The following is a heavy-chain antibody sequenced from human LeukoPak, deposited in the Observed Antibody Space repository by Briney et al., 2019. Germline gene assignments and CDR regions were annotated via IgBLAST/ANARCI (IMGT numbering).Heavy chain of an antibody. D-gene: IGHD3-10*01. Sequence: ASVKVSCKASGDAFISNSFVWVRQAPGQGLEWVAWINPYNGNTDSAHRFQDRVTMTTDTSTSTAYMELRTLRSDDTAMCFCASTRILSGGSFDAWGQGTMVIVSS. CDR2: INPYNGNT. J-gene: IGHJ3*01. V-gene: IGHV1-18*01. CDR1: GDAFISNS. CDR3: ASTRILSGGSFDA.